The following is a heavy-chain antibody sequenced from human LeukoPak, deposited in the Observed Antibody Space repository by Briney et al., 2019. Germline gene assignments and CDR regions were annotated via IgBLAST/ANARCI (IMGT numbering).Heavy chain of an antibody. D-gene: IGHD1-26*01. Sequence: SETLSLTCTVSGGSISSHYWSWIRQPPGKALEWIGYIYYSGSTNYNPSLKSRVTISVDTSKNQFSLKLSSVTAADTAVYYCARHDMDVAGGDLDYFDYWGQGTLVTVSS. CDR1: GGSISSHY. CDR3: ARHDMDVAGGDLDYFDY. CDR2: IYYSGST. V-gene: IGHV4-59*08. J-gene: IGHJ4*02.